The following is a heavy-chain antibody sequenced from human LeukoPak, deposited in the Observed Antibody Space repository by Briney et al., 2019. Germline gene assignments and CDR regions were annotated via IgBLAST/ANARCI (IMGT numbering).Heavy chain of an antibody. CDR3: ARDRNQPAI. CDR2: INHSGST. CDR1: GGSFSGYY. V-gene: IGHV4-34*01. D-gene: IGHD3-16*02. J-gene: IGHJ3*02. Sequence: SETLSLTCAVYGGSFSGYYWSWIRQPPGKGLEWIGEINHSGSTNYNPSLKSRVTISVDTSKNQFSLRLSSVTAADTAVYYCARDRNQPAIWGQGTMVTVSS.